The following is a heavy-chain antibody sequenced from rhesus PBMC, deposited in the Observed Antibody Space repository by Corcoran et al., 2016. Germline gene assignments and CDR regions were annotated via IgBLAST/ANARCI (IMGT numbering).Heavy chain of an antibody. CDR2: FSESVGTI. J-gene: IGHJ6*01. CDR1: GFTFSSYV. D-gene: IGHD2-39*02. CDR3: TSAYCSGGVCPTLDS. V-gene: IGHV3S26*01. Sequence: DVQLVESGGGLVKPGGSLRLSCVASGFTFSSYVMHWVRQAPGNCLEWVSVFSESVGTIYYADSVKGRFTSSRDNAKNSLFLQISSLRAEDTAVYYCTSAYCSGGVCPTLDSWGQGVVVTVSS.